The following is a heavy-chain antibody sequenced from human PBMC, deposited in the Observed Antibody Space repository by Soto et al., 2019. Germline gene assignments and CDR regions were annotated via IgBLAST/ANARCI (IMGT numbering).Heavy chain of an antibody. D-gene: IGHD2-15*01. CDR1: GGSISSSSYY. V-gene: IGHV4-39*01. J-gene: IGHJ3*02. Sequence: KSSETLSLTCTVSGGSISSSSYYWGWIRQPPGKGLEWIGSIYYSGSTYYNPSLKSRVTISVDTSKNQFSLKLSSVTAADTAVYYCARQGGRGIVVVVAARKAFDIWGQGTMVTVSS. CDR3: ARQGGRGIVVVVAARKAFDI. CDR2: IYYSGST.